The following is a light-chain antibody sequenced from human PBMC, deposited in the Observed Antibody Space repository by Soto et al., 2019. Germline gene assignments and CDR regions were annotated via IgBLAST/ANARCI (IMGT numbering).Light chain of an antibody. CDR2: GAS. J-gene: IGKJ1*01. CDR3: QQYNNWPTWT. CDR1: QSVGSD. V-gene: IGKV3-15*01. Sequence: EIVMTQSPATLSVSPGERATLSCRASQSVGSDLAWYHHPPRQPPRLLIYGASARATGIPGRFSGSGSGTEFTLTISSLQSEDLAVYFGQQYNNWPTWTFGQGTKVEIK.